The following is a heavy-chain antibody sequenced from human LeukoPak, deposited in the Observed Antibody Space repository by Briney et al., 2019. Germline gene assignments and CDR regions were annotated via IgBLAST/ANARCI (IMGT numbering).Heavy chain of an antibody. J-gene: IGHJ4*02. D-gene: IGHD3-10*01. V-gene: IGHV1-18*01. CDR3: ARDNGSGRFGFDY. CDR1: GNTFTDYG. Sequence: ASVKVSCKAPGNTFTDYGVTWVRQAPGQGLECMGWINGYNGNTNYAQKFQGRLTMTTDTSTNTGYMELRSLRSDDTAVYYCARDNGSGRFGFDYWGQGTLVSVSS. CDR2: INGYNGNT.